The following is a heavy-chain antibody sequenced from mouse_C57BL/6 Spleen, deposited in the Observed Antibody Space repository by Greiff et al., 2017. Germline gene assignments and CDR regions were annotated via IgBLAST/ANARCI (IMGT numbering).Heavy chain of an antibody. CDR3: ARWVLPFDY. CDR1: GYTFTSYW. Sequence: VQLQQPGAELVKPGASVKLSCKASGYTFTSYWMHWVKQRPGRGLEWIGRIDPKSGGTKYNEKFKSKATLTVDKPTSTAYMQLSSLTSEDSAVYYCARWVLPFDYWGQGTTLTVSS. J-gene: IGHJ2*01. V-gene: IGHV1-72*01. CDR2: IDPKSGGT.